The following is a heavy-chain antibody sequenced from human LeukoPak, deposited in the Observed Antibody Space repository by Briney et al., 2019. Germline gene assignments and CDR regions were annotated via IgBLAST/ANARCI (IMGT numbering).Heavy chain of an antibody. CDR3: ARGQRYYYGSGSELAYYMDV. D-gene: IGHD3-10*01. J-gene: IGHJ6*03. CDR1: GYTFTSYG. V-gene: IGHV1-18*01. Sequence: ASVKVSCKASGYTFTSYGISWVRQAPGQGLEWMGWISGYNGNTNYAQKLQGRVTMTTDTSTSTAYMELRSLRSDDTAVYYCARGQRYYYGSGSELAYYMDVWGKGTTVTISS. CDR2: ISGYNGNT.